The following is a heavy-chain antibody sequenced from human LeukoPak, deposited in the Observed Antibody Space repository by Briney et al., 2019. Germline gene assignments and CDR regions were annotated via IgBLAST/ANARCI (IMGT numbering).Heavy chain of an antibody. V-gene: IGHV3-30*02. Sequence: PGGSLRLSCAASGIVFSYYGMHWVRQAPGKGLEWVAFIRYDGSYKYEIDSVKGRLTISRDNSKNTLYLQMNNLRPDDTAVYFCAKVREAYCSTTGCLEGYFDHWGQGTLVTVSS. D-gene: IGHD2-2*01. CDR3: AKVREAYCSTTGCLEGYFDH. CDR2: IRYDGSYK. CDR1: GIVFSYYG. J-gene: IGHJ4*02.